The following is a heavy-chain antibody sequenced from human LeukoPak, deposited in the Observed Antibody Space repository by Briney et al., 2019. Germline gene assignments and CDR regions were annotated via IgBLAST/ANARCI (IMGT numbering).Heavy chain of an antibody. Sequence: GGSLRLSCAASGFTFSTYWMNWVRQAPGKGLEWVANIKEDGSEKNYVDSVKGRFTISRDNAKNSLCIQMNSLRAEDTAVYYCVAAGGYWGQGALVTVSS. J-gene: IGHJ4*02. D-gene: IGHD6-13*01. CDR2: IKEDGSEK. CDR3: VAAGGY. CDR1: GFTFSTYW. V-gene: IGHV3-7*05.